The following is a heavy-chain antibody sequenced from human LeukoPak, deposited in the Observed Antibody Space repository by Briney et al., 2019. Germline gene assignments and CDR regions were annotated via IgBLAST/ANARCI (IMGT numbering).Heavy chain of an antibody. CDR1: GFIFINYI. Sequence: GGSLRLSCAVSGFIFINYIMNWVRQPPCKGREWVSSITGSGSFVYSADSVKGRFTISIDKAKISLFLQMNSLRAEDTAVYFCARDSSGPWFDPWGQGTLVTVSS. D-gene: IGHD6-6*01. CDR3: ARDSSGPWFDP. V-gene: IGHV3-21*01. J-gene: IGHJ5*02. CDR2: ITGSGSFV.